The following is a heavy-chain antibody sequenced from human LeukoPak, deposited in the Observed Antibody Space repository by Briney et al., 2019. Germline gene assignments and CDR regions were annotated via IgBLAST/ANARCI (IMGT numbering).Heavy chain of an antibody. CDR3: ATYADSSGYRFDY. CDR1: GDSISSPKW. D-gene: IGHD3-22*01. J-gene: IGHJ4*02. CDR2: IHHPGST. Sequence: SETLSLTCAVSGDSISSPKWWSWVRQPPGQGLEWIGEIHHPGSTHYNPSLKSRVSKSLDKSKNQFSLSLNSVTAADAAVYYCATYADSSGYRFDYWGPGTLVTVSS. V-gene: IGHV4-4*02.